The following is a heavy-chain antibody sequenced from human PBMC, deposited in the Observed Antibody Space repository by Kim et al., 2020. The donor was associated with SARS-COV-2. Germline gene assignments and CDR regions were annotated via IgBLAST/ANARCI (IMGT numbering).Heavy chain of an antibody. V-gene: IGHV4-4*02. CDR1: GGSISSSNW. CDR3: ARGAPPPYYDILTGYRSDGMDV. J-gene: IGHJ6*02. CDR2: IYHSGST. Sequence: SETLSHTCAVSGGSISSSNWWSWVRQPPGKGLEWIGEIYHSGSTNYNPSLKSRVTISVDKSKNQFSLKLSSVTAADTAVYYCARGAPPPYYDILTGYRSDGMDVWGQGTTVTVSS. D-gene: IGHD3-9*01.